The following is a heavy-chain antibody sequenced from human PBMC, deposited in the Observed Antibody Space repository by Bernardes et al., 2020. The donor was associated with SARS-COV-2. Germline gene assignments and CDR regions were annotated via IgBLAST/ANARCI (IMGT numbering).Heavy chain of an antibody. J-gene: IGHJ6*01. D-gene: IGHD5-18*01. CDR1: GFIFSRYA. Sequence: GGSLRLSCAASGFIFSRYAMTWVRQAPGKGLEWVSGISCSGGSTYYADSVKGRFTISRDNSNNTLYLEMNSLKAEDTAIYFCAKCIQGSYAMDVWGQGTTVTVSS. CDR2: ISCSGGST. CDR3: AKCIQGSYAMDV. V-gene: IGHV3-23*01.